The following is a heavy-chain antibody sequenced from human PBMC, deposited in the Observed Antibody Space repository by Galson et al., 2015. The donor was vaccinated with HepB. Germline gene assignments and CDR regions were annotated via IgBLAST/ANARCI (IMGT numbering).Heavy chain of an antibody. D-gene: IGHD3-3*01. CDR1: GFSFSTYG. J-gene: IGHJ4*02. V-gene: IGHV3-30*18. CDR2: ISYDGTKE. CDR3: VKDAFTYHEFWSGYPPREHYFDF. Sequence: SLRLSCAASGFSFSTYGMQWVRQAPGKGLEWVAVISYDGTKEFYADSVKGRFTISRDNSKSMLYVQMNSLRVEDTAVYYCVKDAFTYHEFWSGYPPREHYFDFWGQGTLVAVSS.